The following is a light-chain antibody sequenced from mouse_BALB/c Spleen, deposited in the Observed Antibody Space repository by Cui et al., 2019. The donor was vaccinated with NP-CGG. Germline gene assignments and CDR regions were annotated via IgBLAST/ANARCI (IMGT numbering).Light chain of an antibody. CDR3: ALWYSNHWV. CDR2: GTN. Sequence: AVVPQAAALTTSPGETVTLTCRSNTGAVTTSNYANWVQEKPDHLFTGLIGGTNNRVPGVPARFSGSLIGDKAALTITGAQTEDEAIYFCALWYSNHWVFGGGTKLTVL. J-gene: IGLJ1*01. CDR1: TGAVTTSNY. V-gene: IGLV1*01.